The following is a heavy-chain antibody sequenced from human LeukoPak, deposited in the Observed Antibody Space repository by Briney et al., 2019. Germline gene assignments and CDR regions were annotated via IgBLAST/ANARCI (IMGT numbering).Heavy chain of an antibody. J-gene: IGHJ6*02. V-gene: IGHV3-21*01. D-gene: IGHD3-10*01. CDR3: ARVAGSGSRKYYYGMDV. CDR1: GFTFSSYS. Sequence: GGSLRLSCAASGFTFSSYSMNWVRQAPGKGLEWVSSISSSSSYIYYADSVKGRFTTSRDNAKNSLYLQMNSLRAEDTAVYYCARVAGSGSRKYYYGMDVWGQGTTVTVSS. CDR2: ISSSSSYI.